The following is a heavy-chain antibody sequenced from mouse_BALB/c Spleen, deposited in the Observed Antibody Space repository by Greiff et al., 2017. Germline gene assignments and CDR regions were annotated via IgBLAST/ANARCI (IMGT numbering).Heavy chain of an antibody. V-gene: IGHV14-3*02. Sequence: VQLQQSGAELVKPGASVTLSCTASGFNIKDTYMHWVKQRPEQGLEWIGRIDPANGNTKYDPKFQGKATITADTSSNTAYLQLSSLTSEDTAVYYCARSYDYDGFAYWGQGTLVTVSA. D-gene: IGHD2-4*01. CDR3: ARSYDYDGFAY. CDR2: IDPANGNT. CDR1: GFNIKDTY. J-gene: IGHJ3*01.